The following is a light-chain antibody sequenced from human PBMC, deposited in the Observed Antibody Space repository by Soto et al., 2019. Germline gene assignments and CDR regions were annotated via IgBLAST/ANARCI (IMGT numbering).Light chain of an antibody. CDR1: SSDVGGYNY. J-gene: IGLJ1*01. Sequence: QSALTQPASVSGSPGQSITISCTGTSSDVGGYNYVSWYQQHPGKAPKLMIYEVSNGPSGVSNRFSGSKSGNTASLTISGLQAEDEAEYYCSSYTNINTRACVFGTGTKLTVL. CDR3: SSYTNINTRACV. V-gene: IGLV2-14*01. CDR2: EVS.